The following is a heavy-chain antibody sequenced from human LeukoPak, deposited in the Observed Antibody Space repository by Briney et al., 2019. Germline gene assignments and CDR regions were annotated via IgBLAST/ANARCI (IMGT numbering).Heavy chain of an antibody. D-gene: IGHD3-3*01. J-gene: IGHJ4*02. V-gene: IGHV1-24*01. Sequence: ASVKVSCKVSGDSLSELSMHWVRHIPGKGLEWMGGFDSEAGKTGYAQNFKGRVTMTEDTSTDTAYMELSSLRSGDTAVYFCATTVVPGVTLYFNLWGQGTPVTVSS. CDR3: ATTVVPGVTLYFNL. CDR1: GDSLSELS. CDR2: FDSEAGKT.